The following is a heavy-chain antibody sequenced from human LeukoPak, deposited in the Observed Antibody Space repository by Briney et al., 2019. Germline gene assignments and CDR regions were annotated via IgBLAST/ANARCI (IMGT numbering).Heavy chain of an antibody. CDR3: ARETPNCSGGSCYSENGMDV. CDR1: GYTFTSYD. D-gene: IGHD2-15*01. Sequence: GASVKVSCEASGYTFTSYDINWVRQATGQGLEWMGWMNPNSGNTGYAQKFQGRVTMTRNTSTTTAYMELSSLTSEDTAVYYCARETPNCSGGSCYSENGMDVWGQGTTVTVSS. CDR2: MNPNSGNT. V-gene: IGHV1-8*01. J-gene: IGHJ6*02.